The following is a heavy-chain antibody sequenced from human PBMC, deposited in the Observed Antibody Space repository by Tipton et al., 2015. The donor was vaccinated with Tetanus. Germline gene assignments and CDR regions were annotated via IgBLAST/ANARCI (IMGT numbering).Heavy chain of an antibody. CDR2: IYYSGSY. V-gene: IGHV4-39*07. CDR1: GASMSSSSYY. Sequence: TLSLTCNVSGASMSSSSYYWDWIRQPPGKGLEWIGSIYYSGSYYYNPSLESRVTISVDTSKNQFSLRLRSVAAADTAVYYCARGGRDAYNNPLGAFDVWGLGTTVTVSS. CDR3: ARGGRDAYNNPLGAFDV. D-gene: IGHD5-24*01. J-gene: IGHJ3*01.